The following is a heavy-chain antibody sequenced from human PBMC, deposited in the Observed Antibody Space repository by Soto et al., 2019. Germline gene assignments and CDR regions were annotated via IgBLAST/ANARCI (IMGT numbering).Heavy chain of an antibody. CDR1: GGSISSYY. CDR2: IYYSGST. D-gene: IGHD4-17*01. J-gene: IGHJ6*02. V-gene: IGHV4-59*01. CDR3: ARGGFVDGDYFHYAMDI. Sequence: SETLSLTCTVSGGSISSYYWSWIRQPPGKGLEWIGYIYYSGSTNYNPSLKSRVTISVDTSKNQFSLKLSSVTAADTAVYYCARGGFVDGDYFHYAMDIWGQGATVTVSS.